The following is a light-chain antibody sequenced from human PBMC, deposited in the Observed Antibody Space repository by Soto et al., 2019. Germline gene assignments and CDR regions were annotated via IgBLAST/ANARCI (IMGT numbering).Light chain of an antibody. Sequence: EIVLTQSPGTLSLSPGERATLSCRASQSVGTYIAWYQQKPGQAPRLLIYGASSRAAGIPDSFSGSGSGTDFTLTISRLVPEDFAVYYCQQYASSVGTFGQGTKVEIK. J-gene: IGKJ1*01. V-gene: IGKV3-20*01. CDR2: GAS. CDR1: QSVGTY. CDR3: QQYASSVGT.